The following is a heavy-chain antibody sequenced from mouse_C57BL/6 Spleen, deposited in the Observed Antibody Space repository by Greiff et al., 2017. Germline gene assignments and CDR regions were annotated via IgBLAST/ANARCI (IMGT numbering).Heavy chain of an antibody. CDR1: GFTFSDYG. V-gene: IGHV5-17*01. Sequence: EVMLVESGGGLVKPGGSLKLSCAASGFTFSDYGMHWVRQAPEKGLEWVAYISSGSSTIYYADTVKGRFTISRDNAKNTLFLQMTSLRSEDTAMYYGANYYGSSSWYFDVWGTGTTVTVSS. J-gene: IGHJ1*03. CDR2: ISSGSSTI. D-gene: IGHD1-1*01. CDR3: ANYYGSSSWYFDV.